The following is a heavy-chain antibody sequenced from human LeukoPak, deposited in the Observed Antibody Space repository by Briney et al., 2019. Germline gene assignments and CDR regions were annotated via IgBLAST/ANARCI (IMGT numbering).Heavy chain of an antibody. V-gene: IGHV4-61*02. J-gene: IGHJ4*02. CDR3: ARISDTAMVFIIDY. D-gene: IGHD5-18*01. CDR2: MYTSGST. CDR1: GGSISSGSYY. Sequence: PSETLSLTCTVSGGSISSGSYYWRWIRQPAGRGREGIGRMYTSGSTNYNPSLKSRVTISVDPSKNQFSLKLSSVTAADTAVYYCARISDTAMVFIIDYWGQGTLVTVSS.